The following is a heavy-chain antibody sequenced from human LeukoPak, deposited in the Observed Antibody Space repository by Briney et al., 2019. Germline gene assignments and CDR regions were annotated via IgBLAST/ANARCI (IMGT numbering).Heavy chain of an antibody. Sequence: GGSLRLSCAASGFTFSIYGMHWVRQAPGKGLEWVAIISYDGSNKYYGDSVKGRFTISRDNSKNTVYLQMNSLRAEDTAVYYCAKELVEVSATRGYFEYWGQGTLVTVSS. D-gene: IGHD1-26*01. CDR1: GFTFSIYG. V-gene: IGHV3-30*18. CDR2: ISYDGSNK. CDR3: AKELVEVSATRGYFEY. J-gene: IGHJ4*02.